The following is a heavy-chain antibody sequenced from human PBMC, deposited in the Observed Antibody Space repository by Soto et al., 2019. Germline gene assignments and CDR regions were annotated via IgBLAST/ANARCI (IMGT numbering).Heavy chain of an antibody. J-gene: IGHJ4*02. CDR1: GYNFNTYG. CDR3: ARDRDYSHTDADIDY. Sequence: QVQLMQSGAEVRRPGTSMRISCTTSGYNFNTYGIIWVRQAPGQGLEWMGWISGYNGYSKYAQNFEDRVTLSTDPSTSPAFLELRNLRSGDTALYFCARDRDYSHTDADIDYWGQGTLVTVSS. CDR2: ISGYNGYS. D-gene: IGHD3-16*01. V-gene: IGHV1-18*01.